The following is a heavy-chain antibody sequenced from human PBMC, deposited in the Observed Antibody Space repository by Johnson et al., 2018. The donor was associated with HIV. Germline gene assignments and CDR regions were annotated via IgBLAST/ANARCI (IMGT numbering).Heavy chain of an antibody. CDR3: ARDSQWELRPDALDI. CDR1: GFTFSGYW. CDR2: IKQDGSQK. V-gene: IGHV3-7*05. D-gene: IGHD1-26*01. Sequence: VQLVESGGGLVQPGGSLRLSCAASGFTFSGYWMSWVRQAPGKGLEWVANIKQDGSQKYYVDSVKGRFTISRDNAKNSLYLQMNSLRAEDTAVYYCARDSQWELRPDALDIWGQGTRVTVSS. J-gene: IGHJ3*02.